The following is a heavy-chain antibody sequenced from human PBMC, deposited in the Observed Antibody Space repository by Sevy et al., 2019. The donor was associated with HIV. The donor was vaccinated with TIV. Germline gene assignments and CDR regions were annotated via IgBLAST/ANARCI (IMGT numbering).Heavy chain of an antibody. CDR3: ARGQNLASAPFDY. CDR2: FFYSDSP. D-gene: IGHD6-6*01. Sequence: SETLSLTCSVSGDSINSGDYYWNWIRQSPGKGLEWIGYFFYSDSPHYNPSLKGRVTISADMPENQVSLKLRSVTAADSAVYYCARGQNLASAPFDYWGQGTLVTVSS. V-gene: IGHV4-30-4*01. CDR1: GDSINSGDYY. J-gene: IGHJ4*02.